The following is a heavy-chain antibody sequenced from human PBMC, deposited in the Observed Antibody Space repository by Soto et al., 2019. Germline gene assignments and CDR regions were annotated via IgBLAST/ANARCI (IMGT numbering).Heavy chain of an antibody. CDR1: GFTFSSYW. J-gene: IGHJ6*03. D-gene: IGHD3-3*01. CDR2: IKQDGSEK. V-gene: IGHV3-7*01. CDR3: ARDKDDFWADMGTYYYYYMDV. Sequence: GGSLRLSCAASGFTFSSYWMSWVRQAPGKGLEWVANIKQDGSEKYYVDSVKGRFTISRDNAKNSLYLQMNSLRAEDTAVYYCARDKDDFWADMGTYYYYYMDVWGKGTTVTVSS.